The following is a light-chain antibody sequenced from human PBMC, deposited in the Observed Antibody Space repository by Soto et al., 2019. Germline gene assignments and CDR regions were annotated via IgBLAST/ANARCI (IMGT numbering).Light chain of an antibody. Sequence: EIVLTQSPATLSLSPGERATLSCRASQSVSSYLAWYQQKPGQAPRLLIYDASTRATGIPARFRGSGYGTDFTLSISSLEPEDFAVYYCQQRGYTFGQGTKLEIK. CDR3: QQRGYT. CDR1: QSVSSY. V-gene: IGKV3-11*01. J-gene: IGKJ2*01. CDR2: DAS.